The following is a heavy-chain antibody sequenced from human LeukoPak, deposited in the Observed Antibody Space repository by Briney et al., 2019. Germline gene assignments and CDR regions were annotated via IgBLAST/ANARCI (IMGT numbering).Heavy chain of an antibody. CDR3: ARDLDYYDTSGYAN. J-gene: IGHJ4*02. V-gene: IGHV1-2*02. CDR2: INPNSGGT. Sequence: ASVKVSCKASGYTFTGYYMHWVRQAPGQGLEWMGWINPNSGGTNYAQKFQGRVTMTRDTSISTAYMELSRLRSDDTAVYYCARDLDYYDTSGYANSGQGTLVTVSS. CDR1: GYTFTGYY. D-gene: IGHD3-22*01.